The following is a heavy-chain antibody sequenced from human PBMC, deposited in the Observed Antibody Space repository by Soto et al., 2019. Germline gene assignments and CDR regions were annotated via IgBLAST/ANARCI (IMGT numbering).Heavy chain of an antibody. V-gene: IGHV4-39*01. J-gene: IGHJ4*02. CDR1: GGSISGSYYY. D-gene: IGHD1-20*01. CDR3: ASSQKGYNWNYFDH. Sequence: SETLSLTCAVSGGSISGSYYYWGWLRQSPGRGPEWIGSVFYTGFTSYNPSLESRVSVSVDTSKNQFSLRVSAVTAADTAVYYCASSQKGYNWNYFDHWGQGALVTVSS. CDR2: VFYTGFT.